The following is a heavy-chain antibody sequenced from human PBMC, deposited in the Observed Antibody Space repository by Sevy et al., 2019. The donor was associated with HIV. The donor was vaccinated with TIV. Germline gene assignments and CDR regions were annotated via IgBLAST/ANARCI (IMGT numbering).Heavy chain of an antibody. D-gene: IGHD6-19*01. CDR1: GFSISGYG. J-gene: IGHJ4*02. Sequence: GEFLKISCAASGFSISGYGMHWVRQAPGKGLEWVAVIWYDGTNREYADSVKGRFTISRDNSKNTLYLQMNSLRVEDTAVYYCAREDIRVAGIGYYFHSWGQGTLVTVSS. CDR3: AREDIRVAGIGYYFHS. V-gene: IGHV3-33*01. CDR2: IWYDGTNR.